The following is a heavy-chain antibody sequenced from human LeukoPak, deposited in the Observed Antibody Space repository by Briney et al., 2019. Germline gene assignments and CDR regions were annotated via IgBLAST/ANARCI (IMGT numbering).Heavy chain of an antibody. V-gene: IGHV4-4*02. D-gene: IGHD3-22*01. Sequence: SETLSLTCCVSGGSISNTNWWTWVRQPPGKGLEWIGEVNLQGSTNYNPSLKSRVTMSGDTSKNQFSLKVTSVTAADTAVYYCARRPTTMNAFDIWGQGTMVTVSS. CDR2: VNLQGST. CDR1: GGSISNTNW. J-gene: IGHJ3*02. CDR3: ARRPTTMNAFDI.